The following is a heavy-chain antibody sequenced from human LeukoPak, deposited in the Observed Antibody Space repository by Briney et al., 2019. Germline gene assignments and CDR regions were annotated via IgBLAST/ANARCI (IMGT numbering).Heavy chain of an antibody. J-gene: IGHJ3*02. CDR1: GYTFTGYH. D-gene: IGHD4-17*01. V-gene: IGHV1-2*02. CDR2: INPNSGGT. Sequence: ASVKVSCKASGYTFTGYHMHWVRQAPGQGLEWMGWINPNSGGTNYAQKFQGRVTMTRDTSISTAYMELSRLRSDDTAVYYCARENGDYVDAFDIWGQGTMVTVSS. CDR3: ARENGDYVDAFDI.